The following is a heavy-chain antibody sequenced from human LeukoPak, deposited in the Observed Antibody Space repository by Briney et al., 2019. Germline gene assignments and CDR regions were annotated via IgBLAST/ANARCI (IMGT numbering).Heavy chain of an antibody. D-gene: IGHD3-22*01. CDR3: ASDSSGYFWSGFDY. CDR2: IYYSGST. CDR1: GGSISSYY. Sequence: SETPSLTCTVSGGSISSYYWSWIRQPPGKGLEWIGYIYYSGSTNYNPSLKSRVTISVDTSKNQFSLKLSSVTAADTAVYYCASDSSGYFWSGFDYWGQGTLVTVSS. V-gene: IGHV4-59*01. J-gene: IGHJ4*02.